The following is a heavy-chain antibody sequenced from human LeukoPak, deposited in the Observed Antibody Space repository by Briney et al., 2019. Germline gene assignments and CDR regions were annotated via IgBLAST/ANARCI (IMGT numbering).Heavy chain of an antibody. V-gene: IGHV3-72*01. CDR2: IRKKANSYST. CDR1: GFTFTDHY. CDR3: ARTTTIGTTWGMGV. D-gene: IGHD1-1*01. Sequence: PGGSLRLSCAGSGFTFTDHYMDWVRQAPGKGLEWVGRIRKKANSYSTEYAASVKGGFTISRDDSKNSVYLQLNSLKTEDTAVYYCARTTTIGTTWGMGVWGQGTTVTVS. J-gene: IGHJ6*02.